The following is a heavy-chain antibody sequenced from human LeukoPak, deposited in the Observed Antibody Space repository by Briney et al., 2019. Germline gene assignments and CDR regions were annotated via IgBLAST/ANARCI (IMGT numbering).Heavy chain of an antibody. CDR1: VWSFSGYY. CDR3: AREVRGNFDY. Sequence: SETLSLTCAVYVWSFSGYYWSWIRQPPGKGLEWIGEINHSGNTNYNPSLKSQVTISVDTSKNQFSMKLSSVTAADTAVYYCAREVRGNFDYWGPGTLVTASS. J-gene: IGHJ4*02. D-gene: IGHD3-10*01. V-gene: IGHV4-34*01. CDR2: INHSGNT.